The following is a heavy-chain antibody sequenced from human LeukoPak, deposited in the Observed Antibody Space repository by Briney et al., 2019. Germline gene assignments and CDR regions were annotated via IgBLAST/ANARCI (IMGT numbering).Heavy chain of an antibody. CDR3: ARDRLGVEMSTINRFDY. V-gene: IGHV3-21*01. Sequence: SLRLSCAASGFXFSSXTMNXVXQAPGKGLEWVXSXSTGSSYIYYANSVKGRFTISRDNAKNSLYLQMNSLRAEDTAVYYCARDRLGVEMSTINRFDYWGQGTLVAVSS. CDR2: XSTGSSYI. D-gene: IGHD5-24*01. CDR1: GFXFSSXT. J-gene: IGHJ4*02.